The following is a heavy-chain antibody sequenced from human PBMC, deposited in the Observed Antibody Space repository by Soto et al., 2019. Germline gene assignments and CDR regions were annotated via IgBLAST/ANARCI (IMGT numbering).Heavy chain of an antibody. D-gene: IGHD2-21*01. J-gene: IGHJ3*02. CDR2: IYYSGST. Sequence: SETLSLTCTVSGGSISSSSYYWGWIRQPPGKGLEWIGSIYYSGSTYYNPSLKSRVTISVDTSKNQFSLKLSSVTAADTAVYYCARPCGGGPYDAFDIWGQGTMVTVSS. V-gene: IGHV4-39*01. CDR3: ARPCGGGPYDAFDI. CDR1: GGSISSSSYY.